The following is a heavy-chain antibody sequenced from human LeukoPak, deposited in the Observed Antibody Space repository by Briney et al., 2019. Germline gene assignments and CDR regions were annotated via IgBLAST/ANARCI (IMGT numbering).Heavy chain of an antibody. V-gene: IGHV1-2*02. CDR1: GYTFTGYY. CDR2: INPNSGGT. D-gene: IGHD2-2*01. J-gene: IGHJ4*02. CDR3: ARESVVVPAAMLDY. Sequence: ASVKVSCKASGYTFTGYYMHWVRQAPGQGLEWMGWINPNSGGTNYAQKFQGRVTMTRDTSISTAYMELSRLRSDDTAVYYCARESVVVPAAMLDYWGQGTLVTVSS.